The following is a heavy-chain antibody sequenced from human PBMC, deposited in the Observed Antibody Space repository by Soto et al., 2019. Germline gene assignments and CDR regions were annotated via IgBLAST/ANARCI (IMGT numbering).Heavy chain of an antibody. D-gene: IGHD2-21*02. J-gene: IGHJ4*02. CDR2: ISNNGRNT. CDR1: GFSFGDHY. Sequence: EVQLVESGGGLVQPGGSLRVSCAASGFSFGDHYMHWVRQTPGKGLVWVSRISNNGRNTFYSASVKGRFTISRDAAKKMVFLQMSSLRAEDTAVYFCAREVVAPDFYYLDFWGRGTLVTVSS. CDR3: AREVVAPDFYYLDF. V-gene: IGHV3-74*01.